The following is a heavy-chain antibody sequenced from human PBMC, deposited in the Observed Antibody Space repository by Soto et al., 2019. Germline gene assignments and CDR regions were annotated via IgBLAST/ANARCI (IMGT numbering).Heavy chain of an antibody. D-gene: IGHD6-19*01. V-gene: IGHV3-30-3*01. J-gene: IGHJ4*02. CDR2: ISYDGYNK. CDR3: AREQLDSSGRAYFDY. Sequence: GGSLRLSCASSGFTFITYSIHLVRQAPGKGLEWVAVISYDGYNKYYADSVKGRFTISRDNSKNTLYLQMDSLRAEDTAVFYCAREQLDSSGRAYFDYWGQGALVTVSS. CDR1: GFTFITYS.